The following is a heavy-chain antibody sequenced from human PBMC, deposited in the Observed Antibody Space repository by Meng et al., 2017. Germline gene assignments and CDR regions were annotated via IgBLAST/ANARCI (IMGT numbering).Heavy chain of an antibody. V-gene: IGHV1-3*01. Sequence: QGQLVQSGSEVKKPGASVKVSCKASGYNFTSYAMHWVRQAPGQRLEWMGWINAGNGNTKYSQKFQGRVTITRDTSASTAYMELSSLRSEDTAVYYCARDKLKTFDPWGQGTLVTVSS. CDR2: INAGNGNT. CDR1: GYNFTSYA. J-gene: IGHJ5*02. CDR3: ARDKLKTFDP.